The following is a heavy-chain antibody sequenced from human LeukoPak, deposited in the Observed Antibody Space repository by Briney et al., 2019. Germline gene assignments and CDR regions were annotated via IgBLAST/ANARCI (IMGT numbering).Heavy chain of an antibody. Sequence: ASVKVSCKASGYTFTSYDINWVRQATGQGLEWMGWMNPNSGNTGYAQKFQGWVTMTRDTSISTAYMELSRLRSDDTAVYYCAREVSSGWYGYWGQGTLVTVSS. J-gene: IGHJ4*02. CDR2: MNPNSGNT. CDR3: AREVSSGWYGY. CDR1: GYTFTSYD. D-gene: IGHD6-19*01. V-gene: IGHV1-8*01.